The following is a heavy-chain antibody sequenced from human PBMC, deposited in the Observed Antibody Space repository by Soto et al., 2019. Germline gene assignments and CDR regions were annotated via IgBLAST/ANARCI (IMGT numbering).Heavy chain of an antibody. D-gene: IGHD6-13*01. CDR2: ISYDGSNK. CDR3: AKGYSSSWERLDP. J-gene: IGHJ5*02. CDR1: GFTFSSYG. V-gene: IGHV3-30*18. Sequence: QAGGSLRLSCAASGFTFSSYGMHWVRQAPGKGLEWVAVISYDGSNKYYADSVKGRFTISRDNSKNTLYLQMNSLRAEDTAVYYCAKGYSSSWERLDPWGQGTLVTVSS.